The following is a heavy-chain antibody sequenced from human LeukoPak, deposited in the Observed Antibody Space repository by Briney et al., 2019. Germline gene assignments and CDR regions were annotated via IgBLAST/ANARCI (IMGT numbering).Heavy chain of an antibody. CDR1: GGSFSGYY. Sequence: PSETLSLTCAVYGGSFSGYYWSWIRQPPGKGLEWIGEINHSGSTNYNPSLKSRVTISVDTSKNQFPLKLSSVTAADTAVYYCARGPYYDFWSGYYRRNYYYMDVWGKGTTVTVSS. CDR2: INHSGST. V-gene: IGHV4-34*01. D-gene: IGHD3-3*01. J-gene: IGHJ6*03. CDR3: ARGPYYDFWSGYYRRNYYYMDV.